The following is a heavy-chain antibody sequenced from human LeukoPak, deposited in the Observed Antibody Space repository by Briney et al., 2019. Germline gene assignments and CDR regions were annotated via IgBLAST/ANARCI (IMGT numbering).Heavy chain of an antibody. CDR1: GFIFSSYG. J-gene: IGHJ2*01. Sequence: GGSLRLSCAASGFIFSSYGMHWVRQAPGKGLEWVAVIWYDGNTKFYADSMKGRFTIYRYNSKNTLYLQMNSLRAEDTAVYYCATYGVSRRRDWYFDLWGRGTLVTVSS. CDR3: ATYGVSRRRDWYFDL. CDR2: IWYDGNTK. V-gene: IGHV3-33*01. D-gene: IGHD4-17*01.